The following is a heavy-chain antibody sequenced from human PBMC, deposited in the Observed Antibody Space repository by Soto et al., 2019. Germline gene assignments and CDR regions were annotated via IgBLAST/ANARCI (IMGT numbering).Heavy chain of an antibody. CDR1: GYTFTGYY. CDR3: ARGYGDFPYYFDY. V-gene: IGHV1-2*04. Sequence: QVQLVQSGAEVKKHGASVKVSCKASGYTFTGYYMHWVRQAPGQGLEWMGWINPNRGGTNYAQKFQGWVTMTRDTSISTAYIELSRRRSDDTAVYYCARGYGDFPYYFDYWGQGTLVTVSS. J-gene: IGHJ4*02. D-gene: IGHD4-17*01. CDR2: INPNRGGT.